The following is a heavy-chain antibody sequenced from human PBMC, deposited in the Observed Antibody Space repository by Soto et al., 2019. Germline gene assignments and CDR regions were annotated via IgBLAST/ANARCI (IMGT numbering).Heavy chain of an antibody. CDR3: TRGRSMIANDDFEY. D-gene: IGHD2-21*01. V-gene: IGHV3-30-3*01. CDR1: GFAVSSYS. Sequence: QVQLVESGGGVVQPGTSLRLSCAAAGFAVSSYSMHWVRQAPGKGLEWVAAMSFDGNSKYFADSVKGRFKISRDTSKNTWSLEMERLGVEESAIYHCTRGRSMIANDDFEYWGQGTQVTVSS. CDR2: MSFDGNSK. J-gene: IGHJ4*02.